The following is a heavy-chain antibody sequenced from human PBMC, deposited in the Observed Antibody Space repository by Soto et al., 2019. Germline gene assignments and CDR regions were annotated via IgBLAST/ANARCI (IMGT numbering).Heavy chain of an antibody. D-gene: IGHD6-19*01. J-gene: IGHJ4*02. CDR2: LSGSGTST. Sequence: GGSWGLSCAAFGFGFVNFAMNWVGKVQGKGLEWVSGLSGSGTSTYYADSVKGRFTISRDNSRDTLFLQMNSLTADDTAVYYCAKATTNGGWFNPFDSWGQGALVTVSS. CDR3: AKATTNGGWFNPFDS. V-gene: IGHV3-23*01. CDR1: GFGFVNFA.